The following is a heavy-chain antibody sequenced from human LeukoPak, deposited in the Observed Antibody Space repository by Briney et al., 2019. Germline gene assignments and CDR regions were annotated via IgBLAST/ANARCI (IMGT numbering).Heavy chain of an antibody. CDR3: AIHPRSGLCTTANCFLMLA. CDR1: GGSFSGYY. D-gene: IGHD2/OR15-2a*01. J-gene: IGHJ5*02. V-gene: IGHV4-34*01. CDR2: INHSGST. Sequence: SETLSLTCAVYGGSFSGYYWSWIRQPPGKGLEWIGEINHSGSTNYNPSLKSRVTISVDTSKNQFSLKLSSVTAADAGVYYCAIHPRSGLCTTANCFLMLAWGQGTLVTVSS.